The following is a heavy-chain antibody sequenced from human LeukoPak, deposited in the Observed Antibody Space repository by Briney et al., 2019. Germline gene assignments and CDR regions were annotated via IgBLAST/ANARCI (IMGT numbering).Heavy chain of an antibody. Sequence: PGGSLRLSCAASGFTFSSYEMNWFRQAPPKGLEWVSYISSSGSTIYYADSVKSRFTISRDNAKNSLYLQMNSLRSEDTALYYCSTEPRSLLYGGHGTLVTVSS. CDR1: GFTFSSYE. V-gene: IGHV3-48*03. CDR2: ISSSGSTI. D-gene: IGHD4-17*01. CDR3: STEPRSLLY. J-gene: IGHJ4*01.